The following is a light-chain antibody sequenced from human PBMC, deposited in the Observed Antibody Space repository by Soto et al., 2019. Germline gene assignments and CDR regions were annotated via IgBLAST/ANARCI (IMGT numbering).Light chain of an antibody. Sequence: EIQMTQSPSSLSASVGDRVTITCRASQNINNYLNWYQQQPGKGPKLLIYAASNLQSGVPSRFRGSGSGTDFTLTISSLQPEDFATYYCQQSYTCPETFGQGTKVEIK. CDR1: QNINNY. CDR3: QQSYTCPET. CDR2: AAS. V-gene: IGKV1-39*01. J-gene: IGKJ1*01.